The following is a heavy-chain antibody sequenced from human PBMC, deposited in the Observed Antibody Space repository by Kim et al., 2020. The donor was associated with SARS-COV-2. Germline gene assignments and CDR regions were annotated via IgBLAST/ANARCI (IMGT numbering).Heavy chain of an antibody. J-gene: IGHJ4*02. Sequence: GGSLRLSCAASGFTFTIYAMTWVRQAPGKGLEWVSAISSSGGSTYYADSVKGRFTISRDNSKNTLYLQMNSLRAEDTAVYYCAKGDIVVVSAALSQWGQGTLVTVSS. V-gene: IGHV3-23*01. CDR2: ISSSGGST. CDR3: AKGDIVVVSAALSQ. D-gene: IGHD2-2*01. CDR1: GFTFTIYA.